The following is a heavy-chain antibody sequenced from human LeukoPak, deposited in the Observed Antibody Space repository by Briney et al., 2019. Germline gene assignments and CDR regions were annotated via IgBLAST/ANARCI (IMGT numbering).Heavy chain of an antibody. CDR1: GFSCSSYW. Sequence: GGSLRLSCSASGFSCSSYWRSGVRQAPGKGLEWVAHINEDGSEKYYVDSVKGRFFISRDNAAKSLSLQMNRLRDADTAVYYCARVSVGAPAFDYWGQGNLVTVSS. CDR3: ARVSVGAPAFDY. CDR2: INEDGSEK. J-gene: IGHJ4*02. V-gene: IGHV3-7*01. D-gene: IGHD1-26*01.